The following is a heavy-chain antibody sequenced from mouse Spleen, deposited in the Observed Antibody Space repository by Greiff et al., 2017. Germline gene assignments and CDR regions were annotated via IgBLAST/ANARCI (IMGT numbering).Heavy chain of an antibody. D-gene: IGHD1-1*01. CDR2: ISSGSSTI. J-gene: IGHJ2*01. V-gene: IGHV5-17*01. Sequence: DVKLVESGGGLVKPGGSLKLSCAASGFTFSDYGMHWVRQAPEKGLEWVAYISSGSSTIYYADTVKGRFTISRDNAKNTLFLQMTSLRSEDTAMYYCARRCYYGSSLDYWGQGTTLTVSS. CDR3: ARRCYYGSSLDY. CDR1: GFTFSDYG.